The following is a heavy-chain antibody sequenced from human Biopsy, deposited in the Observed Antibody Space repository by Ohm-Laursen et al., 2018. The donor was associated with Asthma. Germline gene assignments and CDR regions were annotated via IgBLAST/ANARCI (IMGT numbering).Heavy chain of an antibody. CDR3: ARGDSSGGSHYYFDY. Sequence: SLRLSCAASGFTVSRDHMFWVRPAPGKGLEWVSVIYSGGTSDTADSVRGRFTISRDFYKSTLYLQMDSLRAEDTAVYYCARGDSSGGSHYYFDYWGQGTLVTVSS. CDR2: IYSGGTS. D-gene: IGHD3-22*01. J-gene: IGHJ4*02. CDR1: GFTVSRDH. V-gene: IGHV3-53*01.